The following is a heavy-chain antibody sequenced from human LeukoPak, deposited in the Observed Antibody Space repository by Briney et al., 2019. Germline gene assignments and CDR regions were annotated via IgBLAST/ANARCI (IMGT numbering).Heavy chain of an antibody. CDR3: ARHITMVRGVITHYMDV. D-gene: IGHD3-10*01. CDR1: GYSFTSYW. J-gene: IGHJ6*03. Sequence: GESLKISCKGSGYSFTSYWIGWVRQMPGKGLEWMGIIYPGDSDTRYSPSFQGQVTISADKSISTAYLQWSSLKASDTAMYYCARHITMVRGVITHYMDVWGKGTTVTISS. CDR2: IYPGDSDT. V-gene: IGHV5-51*01.